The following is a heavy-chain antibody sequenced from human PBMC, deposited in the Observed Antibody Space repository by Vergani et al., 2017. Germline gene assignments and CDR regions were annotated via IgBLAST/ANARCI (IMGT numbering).Heavy chain of an antibody. V-gene: IGHV3-33*01. Sequence: QVQLVESGGGVVQPGRSLRLSCAASGFTFSSYGMHWVCQAPGKGLEWVAVIWYDGSNKYYADSVKGRFTISRDNAKNSLYLQMNSLRAEDTAVYYCARPTEGLVILSGMDVWGQGTTVTVSS. CDR1: GFTFSSYG. CDR3: ARPTEGLVILSGMDV. J-gene: IGHJ6*02. D-gene: IGHD3-9*01. CDR2: IWYDGSNK.